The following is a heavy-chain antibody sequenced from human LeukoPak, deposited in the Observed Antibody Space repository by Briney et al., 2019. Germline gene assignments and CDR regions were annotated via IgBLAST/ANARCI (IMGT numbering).Heavy chain of an antibody. V-gene: IGHV4-59*01. CDR1: GASITSYF. CDR2: VYHSGST. Sequence: SETLSLTCTVSGASITSYFWSWIRQPPGEGLEWIGYVYHSGSTNYNPSLKRRVTISLGTTKTQFSLRLSSVTAADTAVYYCASQLGGTTFHWGQGTLVTVSS. D-gene: IGHD1-1*01. J-gene: IGHJ4*02. CDR3: ASQLGGTTFH.